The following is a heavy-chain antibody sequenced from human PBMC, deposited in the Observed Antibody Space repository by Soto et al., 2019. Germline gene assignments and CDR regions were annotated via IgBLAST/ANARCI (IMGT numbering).Heavy chain of an antibody. CDR2: IYYSGTT. CDR1: GGSISSSSYY. Sequence: SSETLSLTCTVSGGSISSSSYYWGWIRQPPGKGMERIGNIYYSGTTYYNPSLKSRVTMSVDMSKNQFSLKLSSVTAADTAVYYCARLLWFGEFDYFDYWGQGTLVTVSS. CDR3: ARLLWFGEFDYFDY. V-gene: IGHV4-39*01. D-gene: IGHD3-10*01. J-gene: IGHJ4*02.